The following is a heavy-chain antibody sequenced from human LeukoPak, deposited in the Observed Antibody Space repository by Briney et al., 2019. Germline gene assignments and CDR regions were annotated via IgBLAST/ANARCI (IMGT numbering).Heavy chain of an antibody. CDR2: INPSGGST. CDR1: GYTFTSYY. CDR3: ARGPAPYDFWSGTNFDY. D-gene: IGHD3-3*01. Sequence: PAASVKVSCKASGYTFTSYYMHWVRQAPGQGLEWMGIINPSGGSTSYARKFQGRVTMTRDTSTSTVYMELSSLRSEDTAVYYCARGPAPYDFWSGTNFDYWGQGTLVTASS. V-gene: IGHV1-46*01. J-gene: IGHJ4*02.